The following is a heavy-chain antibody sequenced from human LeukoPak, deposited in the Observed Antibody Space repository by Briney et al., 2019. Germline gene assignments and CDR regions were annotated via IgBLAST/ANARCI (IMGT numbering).Heavy chain of an antibody. V-gene: IGHV3-11*01. CDR2: ISSSGNTI. CDR1: GFTFSDYY. J-gene: IGHJ4*02. CDR3: ARLGYSGSPALDY. D-gene: IGHD1-26*01. Sequence: GGSLRLSCAASGFTFSDYYMTWIRQAPGKGLEWISYISSSGNTIYYADSVKGRFTISRDNAKNSLFLQMNSLKASDTAMYYCARLGYSGSPALDYWGQGTLVTVSS.